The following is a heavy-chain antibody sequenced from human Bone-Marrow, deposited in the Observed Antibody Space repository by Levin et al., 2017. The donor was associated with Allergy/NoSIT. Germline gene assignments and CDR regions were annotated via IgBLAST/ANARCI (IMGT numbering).Heavy chain of an antibody. V-gene: IGHV4-39*07. CDR2: FYSSGSSYT. J-gene: IGHJ5*02. Sequence: TPSETLSLTCTVSGVSISSATYYWAWIRQPPGKGLEWIGSFYSSGSSYTYYNASLKSRLTFSEDTPKTQLSLTLVSVTAADTAVYYCARARRLTSAGTGNWFDLWGQGTLVTVSS. CDR3: ARARRLTSAGTGNWFDL. CDR1: GVSISSATYY. D-gene: IGHD6-13*01.